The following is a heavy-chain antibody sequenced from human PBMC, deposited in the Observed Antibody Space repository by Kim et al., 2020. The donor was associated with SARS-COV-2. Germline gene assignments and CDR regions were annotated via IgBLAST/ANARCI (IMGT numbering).Heavy chain of an antibody. J-gene: IGHJ4*02. V-gene: IGHV1-69*13. CDR3: AGSGVRLRYFDPPQGYFDY. Sequence: SVKVSCKASGGTFSSYAISWVRQAPGQGLEWMGGIIPIFGTANYAQKFQGRVTITADESTSTAYMELSSLRSEDTAVYYCAGSGVRLRYFDPPQGYFDYWGQGTLVTVSS. D-gene: IGHD3-9*01. CDR2: IIPIFGTA. CDR1: GGTFSSYA.